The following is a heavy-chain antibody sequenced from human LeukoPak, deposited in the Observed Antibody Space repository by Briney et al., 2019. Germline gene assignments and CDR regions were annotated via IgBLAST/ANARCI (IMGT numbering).Heavy chain of an antibody. CDR3: ARSGYSSTWYLQNFELDY. D-gene: IGHD2-2*01. J-gene: IGHJ4*02. CDR2: IYSGGST. CDR1: GFTVSSNY. Sequence: PGGSLRLSCAASGFTVSSNYMSWVRQAPGKGLEWVSVIYSGGSTYYADSVKGRFTISRDNSKNTLYLQMNSLRAEDTAVYFRARSGYSSTWYLQNFELDYWGQGTLVTVSS. V-gene: IGHV3-53*01.